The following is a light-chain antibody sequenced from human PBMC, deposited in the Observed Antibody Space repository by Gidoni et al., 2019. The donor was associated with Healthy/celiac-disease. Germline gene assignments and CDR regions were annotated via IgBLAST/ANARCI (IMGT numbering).Light chain of an antibody. CDR1: QSLLHSNGYNY. Sequence: DIVMTQSPLSLPVTPGEPASISCRSSQSLLHSNGYNYLDWYLQKPGQSPQLLIYLGSNRASGVPDRFSGSGSGTDFTLTISRVEAEDVWVYYCMQALQTPPTFGQGTKVEIK. J-gene: IGKJ1*01. CDR3: MQALQTPPT. V-gene: IGKV2-28*01. CDR2: LGS.